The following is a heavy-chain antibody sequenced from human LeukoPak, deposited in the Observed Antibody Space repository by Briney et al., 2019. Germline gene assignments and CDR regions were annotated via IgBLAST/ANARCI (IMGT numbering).Heavy chain of an antibody. CDR1: GGSISSYY. V-gene: IGHV4-59*01. Sequence: SETLSLTCTVSGGSISSYYWSWIRQPPGKGLEWIGYIYYSGSTNYNPSLTSRVTISVDTSKNQFSLKLSSVTAADTAVYYCARDIVAVIWGQGTLVTVFS. J-gene: IGHJ4*02. CDR3: ARDIVAVI. D-gene: IGHD5-12*01. CDR2: IYYSGST.